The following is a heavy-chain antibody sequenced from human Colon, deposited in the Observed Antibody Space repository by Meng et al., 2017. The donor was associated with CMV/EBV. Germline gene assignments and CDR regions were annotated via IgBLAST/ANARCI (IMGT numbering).Heavy chain of an antibody. CDR3: MRADGVNQD. CDR2: ITSKNDGGAI. J-gene: IGHJ4*02. D-gene: IGHD2-8*01. CDR1: GFSLSNVY. Sequence: EVRLVQSGGGVVKPGESLRASCAASGFSLSNVYINWVRQAPGKGLEWVGRITSKNDGGAIDYAAAVKGRFTISRDESENTVYLQMNSLITEDSAIYYCMRADGVNQDWGQGSRVTGAS. V-gene: IGHV3-15*07.